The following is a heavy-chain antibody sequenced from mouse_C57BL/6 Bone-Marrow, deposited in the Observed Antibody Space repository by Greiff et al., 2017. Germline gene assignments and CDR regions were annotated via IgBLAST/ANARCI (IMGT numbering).Heavy chain of an antibody. D-gene: IGHD2-3*01. J-gene: IGHJ3*01. V-gene: IGHV14-4*01. CDR1: GFNIKDDY. Sequence: EVKLQESGAELVRPGASVKLSCTASGFNIKDDYMHWVKQRPEQGLEWIGWIDPENGDTEYASKFQGKATITADTSSNTAYLQLSSLTSEDTAVYYCTTDDGFWFAYWGQGALVTVSA. CDR3: TTDDGFWFAY. CDR2: IDPENGDT.